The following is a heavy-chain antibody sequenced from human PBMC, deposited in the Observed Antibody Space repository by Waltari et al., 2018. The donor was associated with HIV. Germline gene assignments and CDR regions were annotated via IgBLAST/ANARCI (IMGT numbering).Heavy chain of an antibody. CDR1: GGSVNSGTYY. CDR3: ARGGYGSPFHY. Sequence: QVQLQESGPGLLKPSETLSLRCTVPGGSVNSGTYYWSWIRQPPGKGLEWIVYIDYSGSTNYNPSLQSRVTVSVDTSKNQFSLKLTSVTAADTAIYYCARGGYGSPFHYWGQGTPVTVSS. CDR2: IDYSGST. D-gene: IGHD1-1*01. J-gene: IGHJ4*02. V-gene: IGHV4-61*01.